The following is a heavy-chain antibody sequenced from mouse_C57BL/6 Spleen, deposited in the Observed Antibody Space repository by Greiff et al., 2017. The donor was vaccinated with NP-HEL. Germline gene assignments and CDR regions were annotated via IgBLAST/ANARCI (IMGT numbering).Heavy chain of an antibody. D-gene: IGHD1-1*01. Sequence: VQGVESGPELVKPGASVKISCKASGYAFSSSWMNWVKQRPGKGLEWIGRIYPGDGDTNYNGKFKGKATLTADKSSSTAYMQLSSLTSEDSAVYFCARPHYYGSAMDYWGQGTSVTVSS. CDR2: IYPGDGDT. V-gene: IGHV1-82*01. CDR1: GYAFSSSW. CDR3: ARPHYYGSAMDY. J-gene: IGHJ4*01.